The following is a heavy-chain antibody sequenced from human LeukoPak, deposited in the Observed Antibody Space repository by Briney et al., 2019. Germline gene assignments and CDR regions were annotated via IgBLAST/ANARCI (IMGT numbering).Heavy chain of an antibody. V-gene: IGHV4-4*09. Sequence: SETLSLTCTVSGGSISSYYWSWIRQPPGKGLEWIGYIYTSGSTNYNPSLKSRVTISVDTSKNQFSLKLSSVTAADTAVYYCARHGMFRTPHEGFDPWGQGTLVTVSS. CDR2: IYTSGST. J-gene: IGHJ5*02. CDR3: ARHGMFRTPHEGFDP. CDR1: GGSISSYY. D-gene: IGHD3-10*02.